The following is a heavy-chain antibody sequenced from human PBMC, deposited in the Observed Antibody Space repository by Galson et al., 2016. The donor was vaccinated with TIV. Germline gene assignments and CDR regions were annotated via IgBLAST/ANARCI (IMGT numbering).Heavy chain of an antibody. D-gene: IGHD1-1*01. CDR1: GYTFTNYG. CDR2: IRTSNGDT. CDR3: ARDWDGSVNWFDP. J-gene: IGHJ5*02. V-gene: IGHV1-18*01. Sequence: SVKVSCKASGYTFTNYGMSWVRQAPGQGPEWMGWIRTSNGDTNRAQKFQERVTLTRDTSTTTAYMELMRLRFDDTAVYYCARDWDGSVNWFDPWGQGTLVTASS.